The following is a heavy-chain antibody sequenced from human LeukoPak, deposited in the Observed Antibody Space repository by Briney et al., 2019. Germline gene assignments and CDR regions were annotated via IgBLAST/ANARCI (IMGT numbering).Heavy chain of an antibody. CDR1: GYTFTSYA. V-gene: IGHV1-3*01. Sequence: ASVKVSCKASGYTFTSYAMHWVRQAPGQRLEWMGWINAGNGNTKYSQKFQGRVTITRDTSASTAYMELSSLRSEDTAVYYCARGYSRNYYDSSGYDYWGQGALVTASS. J-gene: IGHJ4*02. CDR3: ARGYSRNYYDSSGYDY. D-gene: IGHD3-22*01. CDR2: INAGNGNT.